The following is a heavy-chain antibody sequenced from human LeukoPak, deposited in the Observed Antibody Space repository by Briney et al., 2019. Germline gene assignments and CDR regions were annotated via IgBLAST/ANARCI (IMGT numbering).Heavy chain of an antibody. J-gene: IGHJ4*02. V-gene: IGHV3-7*03. CDR2: INGDGSEK. CDR1: GFTISSIW. Sequence: GGSLRLSCAVSGFTISSIWMSWVRQAPGKGLEWVANINGDGSEKYYVASVKGRFTISRDNAKDSLYLQMNSLRAEDTALYHCARVGTLFCNNTSCFEYYFDYWGQGTLVTVSS. D-gene: IGHD2-2*01. CDR3: ARVGTLFCNNTSCFEYYFDY.